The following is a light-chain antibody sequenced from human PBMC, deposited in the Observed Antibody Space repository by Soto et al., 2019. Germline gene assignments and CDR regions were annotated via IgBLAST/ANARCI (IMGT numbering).Light chain of an antibody. V-gene: IGLV2-23*01. J-gene: IGLJ1*01. CDR3: CSYAGSPYV. CDR1: SSDVGSYNL. CDR2: EGS. Sequence: HSALTQPSSVSRAPGPSITIPLPGTSSDVGSYNLVSWYQQHPGKAPKLMIYEGSKRPSGVSNRFSGSKSGNTASLTISGLQAEDEADYYCCSYAGSPYVFGTGTKVTVL.